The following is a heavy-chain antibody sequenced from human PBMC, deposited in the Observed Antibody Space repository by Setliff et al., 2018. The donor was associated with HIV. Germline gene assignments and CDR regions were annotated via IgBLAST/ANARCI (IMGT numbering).Heavy chain of an antibody. D-gene: IGHD2-15*01. CDR1: GGSISNSRYY. V-gene: IGHV4-39*01. J-gene: IGHJ4*02. Sequence: SETLSLTCTVSGGSISNSRYYWGWIRQPPGKGLEWIGSIYYTGSTYDNPSLKSRVTISVDTSKNQFSLKLSSVTAADTAVYYCASNYCSAGSCYLGYWGQGTLVTVSS. CDR3: ASNYCSAGSCYLGY. CDR2: IYYTGST.